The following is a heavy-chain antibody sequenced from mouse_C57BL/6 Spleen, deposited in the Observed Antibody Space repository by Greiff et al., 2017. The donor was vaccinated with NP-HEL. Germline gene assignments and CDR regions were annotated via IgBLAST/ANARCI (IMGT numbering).Heavy chain of an antibody. CDR3: ARGGISDGYYVY. D-gene: IGHD2-3*01. CDR1: GYTFTSYW. V-gene: IGHV1-55*01. Sequence: VQLQQPGAELVEPGASVKMSCKASGYTFTSYWITWVKQRPGQGLEWIGDIYPGSGSTNYNEKFKSKATLTVDTSSSTAYMQLSSLTSEDSAVYYCARGGISDGYYVYWGQGTLVTVSA. CDR2: IYPGSGST. J-gene: IGHJ3*01.